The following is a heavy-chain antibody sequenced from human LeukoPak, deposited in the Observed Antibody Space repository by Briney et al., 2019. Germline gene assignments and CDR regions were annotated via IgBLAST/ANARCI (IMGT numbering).Heavy chain of an antibody. CDR3: ARLMAPVGKRSTPFEY. CDR2: INPNSGGT. Sequence: GASVKVSCKASGYTSTDYYMHWVRQAPGQGLEWMGWINPNSGGTNYAQKFQGRVTMTRDTSIRTAYMELSRLRSDDTAVYHCARLMAPVGKRSTPFEYWGQGTLVTVSS. J-gene: IGHJ4*02. D-gene: IGHD5-24*01. V-gene: IGHV1-2*02. CDR1: GYTSTDYY.